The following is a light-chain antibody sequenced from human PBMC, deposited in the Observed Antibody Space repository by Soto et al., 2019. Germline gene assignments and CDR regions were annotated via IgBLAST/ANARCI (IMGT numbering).Light chain of an antibody. CDR1: QGISSY. J-gene: IGKJ5*01. CDR3: QQLNSYPT. Sequence: DIQLTQSPSFLSASVGDRVTITCRASQGISSYLAWYQQKPGKAPKLLIYAASTLQSGVPSRFSGSGSGTEFTLTINSLQPEDFATYYCQQLNSYPTFGQGTRLEIK. V-gene: IGKV1-9*01. CDR2: AAS.